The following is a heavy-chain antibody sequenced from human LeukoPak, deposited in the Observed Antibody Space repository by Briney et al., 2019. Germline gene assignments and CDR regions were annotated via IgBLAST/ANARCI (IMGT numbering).Heavy chain of an antibody. D-gene: IGHD4-17*01. CDR2: IRYDGSNK. J-gene: IGHJ4*02. CDR1: GFTFSSYG. CDR3: AKDSGPTVTTYYFDY. Sequence: GGSLRLSCAASGFTFSSYGMHWVCQAPGKGLEWVAFIRYDGSNKYYADSVKGRFTISRDNSKNTLYLQMNSLRAEDTAVYYCAKDSGPTVTTYYFDYWGQGTLVTVSS. V-gene: IGHV3-30*02.